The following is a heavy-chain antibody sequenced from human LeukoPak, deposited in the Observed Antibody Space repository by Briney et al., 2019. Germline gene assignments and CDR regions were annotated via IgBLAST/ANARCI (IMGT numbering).Heavy chain of an antibody. V-gene: IGHV3-30-3*01. D-gene: IGHD3-9*01. CDR2: ISYDGSTK. CDR1: GFTFSSYA. CDR3: ARGPSTYDVLTGYSPLDY. Sequence: GGSLRLSCAASGFTFSSYAMHWVRQAPGKGLEWVAVISYDGSTKYYADSVKGRFTISRDNSQNTLYLQMNSLRAEDTAVYYCARGPSTYDVLTGYSPLDYWGQGTLVTVSS. J-gene: IGHJ4*02.